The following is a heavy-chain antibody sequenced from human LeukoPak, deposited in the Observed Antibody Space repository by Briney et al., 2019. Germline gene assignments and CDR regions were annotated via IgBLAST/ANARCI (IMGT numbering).Heavy chain of an antibody. CDR2: IHSSGST. D-gene: IGHD3-22*01. J-gene: IGHJ4*02. V-gene: IGHV4-39*07. CDR1: AGSITSSGYY. CDR3: AINSSGDSSGYDY. Sequence: SETLSLTCTVSAGSITSSGYYWGWVRQSPGKGLEWVGSIHSSGSTYYSPSLKSRVSISVDTSENQFSLKLNSVTAADTAVYYCAINSSGDSSGYDYWGQGTLVTVSS.